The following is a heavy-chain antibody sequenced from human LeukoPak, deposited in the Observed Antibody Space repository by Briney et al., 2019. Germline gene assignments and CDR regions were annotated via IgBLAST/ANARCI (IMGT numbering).Heavy chain of an antibody. V-gene: IGHV3-30*02. CDR2: IRYDGSNK. CDR1: GFTFSSYG. D-gene: IGHD4-17*01. J-gene: IGHJ4*02. CDR3: AKDQGVTVTTGYNY. Sequence: PGGSLRLSCAASGFTFSSYGMHWVRQALGKGLEWVAFIRYDGSNKYYADSVKGRFTISRDNSKNTLYLQMNSLRAEDTAVYYCAKDQGVTVTTGYNYWGQGTLVTVSS.